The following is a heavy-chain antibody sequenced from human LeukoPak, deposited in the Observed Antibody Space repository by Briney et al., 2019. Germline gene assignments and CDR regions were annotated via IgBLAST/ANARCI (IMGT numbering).Heavy chain of an antibody. J-gene: IGHJ4*02. CDR2: IIPIFGTA. CDR3: ARRGACSGPSCNPDY. V-gene: IGHV1-69*13. D-gene: IGHD2-2*01. Sequence: GASVKVSCKASGGTFSSYAISWVRQAPGQGLEWMGGIIPIFGTANYAQKFQGRVTITADESTSTAYMELSSLRSEDTAVYYCARRGACSGPSCNPDYWGQGTLVTVSS. CDR1: GGTFSSYA.